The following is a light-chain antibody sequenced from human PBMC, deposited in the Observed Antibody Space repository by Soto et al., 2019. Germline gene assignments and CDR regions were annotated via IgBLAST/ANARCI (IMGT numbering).Light chain of an antibody. J-gene: IGKJ4*01. Sequence: GARVTITCRASQSISSWLAWYQQKPGQAPKLLIYAAYNLQSGVPSRFSGSGSGTDFTLAISALQPDDFATYFCQQTYSIPLTFGGGTKVDIK. CDR3: QQTYSIPLT. CDR1: QSISSW. CDR2: AAY. V-gene: IGKV1-39*01.